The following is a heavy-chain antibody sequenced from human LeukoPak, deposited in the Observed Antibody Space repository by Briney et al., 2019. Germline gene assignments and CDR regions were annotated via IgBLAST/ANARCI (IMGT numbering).Heavy chain of an antibody. D-gene: IGHD2-15*01. CDR2: INPNSGGT. Sequence: ASVKVSCKPSGYTFTGYYMHWVRQAPGQGLGWMGWINPNSGGTNYAQKFQGRVTMTRDTSISTAYMELSRLRSDDTAVYYCARDVGGCSGGSCYDWFDPWGQGTLVTVSS. CDR1: GYTFTGYY. CDR3: ARDVGGCSGGSCYDWFDP. V-gene: IGHV1-2*02. J-gene: IGHJ5*02.